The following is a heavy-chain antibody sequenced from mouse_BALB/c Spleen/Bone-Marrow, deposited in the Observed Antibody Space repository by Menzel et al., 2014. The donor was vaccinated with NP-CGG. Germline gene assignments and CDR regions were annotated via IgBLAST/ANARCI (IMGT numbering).Heavy chain of an antibody. V-gene: IGHV1-69*01. CDR2: IDTSDSYT. D-gene: IGHD2-4*01. Sequence: QVQLQQPGAELGMPGASVKMSCKASGYTFTDNWIYWVKQRPGQGLEWIGAIDTSDSYTNYNQKFMGKASLTVDASSSTPYVQVSRLTSDDSAVYYSARGGHDFSLDYWGQGTSVTVSS. CDR3: ARGGHDFSLDY. J-gene: IGHJ4*01. CDR1: GYTFTDNW.